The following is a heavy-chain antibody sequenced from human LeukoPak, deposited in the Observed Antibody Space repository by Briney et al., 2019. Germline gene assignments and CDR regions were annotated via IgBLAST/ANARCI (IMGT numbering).Heavy chain of an antibody. D-gene: IGHD6-13*01. J-gene: IGHJ6*03. CDR2: IKQDGSEK. V-gene: IGHV3-7*01. CDR3: ARVELGDPLYSSSWYGGYYYYMDV. Sequence: PGGSLRLSCAASGFTFSSYWMSWVRQAPGKGLEWVANIKQDGSEKYYVDSVKGRFTISRDNAKNSLYLQMNSLRAEDTAVYYCARVELGDPLYSSSWYGGYYYYMDVWGKGTTVTVSS. CDR1: GFTFSSYW.